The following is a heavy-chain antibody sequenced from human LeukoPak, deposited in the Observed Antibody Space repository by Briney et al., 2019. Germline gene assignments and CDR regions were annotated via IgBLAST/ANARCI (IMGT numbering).Heavy chain of an antibody. CDR1: GFTFSGSA. J-gene: IGHJ4*02. Sequence: GGSLRLSCAASGFTFSGSAMHWGRQASGKGPEWVGRIRSKANSYATAYAASVKGRFTISRDDSKNTAYLQMNSLKTEDTAVYYCTRSPSYGPFGGQGTLVTVSS. CDR3: TRSPSYGPF. V-gene: IGHV3-73*01. CDR2: IRSKANSYAT. D-gene: IGHD5-18*01.